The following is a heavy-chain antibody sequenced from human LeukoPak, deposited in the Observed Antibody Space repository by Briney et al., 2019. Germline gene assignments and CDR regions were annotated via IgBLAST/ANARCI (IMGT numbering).Heavy chain of an antibody. CDR1: GFTFSTYA. Sequence: GGSLRLSCAASGFTFSTYAMHWVRQAPGKGLEWVAVISYDGNNKYYADSVKGRFSISRDSSKNTLNLQMNSLRTEDTAVYYCARERPIVLESPLNTPILYRGPDYWGQGTLVTVSS. CDR3: ARERPIVLESPLNTPILYRGPDY. V-gene: IGHV3-30-3*01. D-gene: IGHD2-8*01. J-gene: IGHJ4*02. CDR2: ISYDGNNK.